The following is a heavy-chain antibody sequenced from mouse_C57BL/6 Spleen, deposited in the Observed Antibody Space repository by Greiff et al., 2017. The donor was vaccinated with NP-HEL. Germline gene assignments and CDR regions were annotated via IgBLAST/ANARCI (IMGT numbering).Heavy chain of an antibody. J-gene: IGHJ4*01. V-gene: IGHV1-61*01. Sequence: QVQLQQPGAELVRPGSSVKLSCKASGYTFTSYWMDWVKQRPGQGLEWIGNIYPSDSETHYNQKFKDKATLTVDKSSSTAYMQLSSLTSEDSAVYYCARGGGYGSAMDYWGQGTSVTVSS. CDR3: ARGGGYGSAMDY. CDR2: IYPSDSET. D-gene: IGHD2-2*01. CDR1: GYTFTSYW.